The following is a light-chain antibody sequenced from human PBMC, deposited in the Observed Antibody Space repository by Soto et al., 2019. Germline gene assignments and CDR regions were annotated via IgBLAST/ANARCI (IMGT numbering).Light chain of an antibody. Sequence: LVLTQSPGTLSLSPGARATLSCRASQSVSSSLAWYQQKPGLAPRLLIYGPSTRATGIPDRFSGSVSGTDFTLTITRLETEDFAVFYCQQYGSSEIIFGQGTRLEIK. CDR2: GPS. V-gene: IGKV3-20*01. J-gene: IGKJ5*01. CDR1: QSVSSS. CDR3: QQYGSSEII.